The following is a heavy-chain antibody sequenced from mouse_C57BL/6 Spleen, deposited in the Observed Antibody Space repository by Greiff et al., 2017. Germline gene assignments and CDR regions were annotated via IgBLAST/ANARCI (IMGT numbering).Heavy chain of an antibody. V-gene: IGHV1-80*01. J-gene: IGHJ3*01. CDR1: GYAFSSYW. CDR2: IYPGDGDT. CDR3: ARPPDYYGSSPFAY. D-gene: IGHD1-1*01. Sequence: VQRVESGAELVKPGASVKISCKASGYAFSSYWMNWVKQRPGKGLEWIGQIYPGDGDTNYNGKFKGKATLTADKSSSTAYMQLSSLTSEDSAVYFCARPPDYYGSSPFAYWGQGTLVTVSA.